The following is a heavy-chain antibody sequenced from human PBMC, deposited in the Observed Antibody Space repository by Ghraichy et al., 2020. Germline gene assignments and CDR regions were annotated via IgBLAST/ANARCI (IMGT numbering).Heavy chain of an antibody. Sequence: LSLTCAASGFTFSSYAMSWVRQAPGKGLEWVSAISGSGGSTYYADSVKGRFTISRDNSKNTLYLQMNSLRAEDTAVYYCAKDRSDYIWGSYTPFDYWGQGTLVTVSS. V-gene: IGHV3-23*01. D-gene: IGHD3-16*01. CDR1: GFTFSSYA. CDR2: ISGSGGST. CDR3: AKDRSDYIWGSYTPFDY. J-gene: IGHJ4*02.